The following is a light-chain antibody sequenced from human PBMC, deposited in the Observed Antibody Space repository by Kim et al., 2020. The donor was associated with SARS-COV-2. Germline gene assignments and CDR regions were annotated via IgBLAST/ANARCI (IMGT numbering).Light chain of an antibody. CDR1: QSVSSSY. V-gene: IGKV3-20*01. J-gene: IGKJ4*01. CDR2: DAS. Sequence: LSPGEGATLACRASQSVSSSYLAWYQQKPGQAPRLLIYDASSRATGIPDRFSGSGSGTDFTLTISRLEPEDFAVYYCQQYGSSRTFGGGTKVDIK. CDR3: QQYGSSRT.